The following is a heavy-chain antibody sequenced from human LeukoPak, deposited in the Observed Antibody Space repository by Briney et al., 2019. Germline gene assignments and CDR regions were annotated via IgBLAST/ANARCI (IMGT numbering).Heavy chain of an antibody. CDR2: INHSGST. V-gene: IGHV4-34*01. Sequence: AETLSLTCAVYGGSFSGYYWSWIRQPPGKGLEWIGEINHSGSTNYNPSLKSRVTISVDTSKNQFSLKLSSVTAADTAVYYCARGRGRGYSYGYWGQGTLVTVSS. D-gene: IGHD5-18*01. CDR3: ARGRGRGYSYGY. J-gene: IGHJ4*02. CDR1: GGSFSGYY.